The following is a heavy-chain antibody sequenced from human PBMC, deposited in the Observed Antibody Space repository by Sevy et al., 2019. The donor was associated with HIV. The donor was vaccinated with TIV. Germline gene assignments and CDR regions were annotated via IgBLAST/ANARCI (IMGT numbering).Heavy chain of an antibody. D-gene: IGHD5-12*01. CDR3: ARDSPGYGGYAH. J-gene: IGHJ1*01. Sequence: GESLKISCAASGFTFSTYWMTWVRQAPGQGLEWVANIKEDGSAKYYVVSVKGRFTISRDNAKNSLYLQVNNLRAEDTAVYYCARDSPGYGGYAHWGQGTLVTVSS. V-gene: IGHV3-7*01. CDR2: IKEDGSAK. CDR1: GFTFSTYW.